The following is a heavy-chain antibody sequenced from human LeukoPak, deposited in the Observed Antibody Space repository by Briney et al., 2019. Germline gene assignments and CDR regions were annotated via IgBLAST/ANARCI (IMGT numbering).Heavy chain of an antibody. CDR3: GRDPKLGIRGYTYGYIDF. J-gene: IGHJ4*02. Sequence: ASAKVSCKTSGYTLTTYAISWVRQAPGQGLEWMGWINTNTGNPTYAQGFFTGRYVFSLDTSVNTAYLQITGLKADDTAVYYCGRDPKLGIRGYTYGYIDFWGQGTLVTVAS. V-gene: IGHV7-4-1*02. D-gene: IGHD5-18*01. CDR2: INTNTGNP. CDR1: GYTLTTYA.